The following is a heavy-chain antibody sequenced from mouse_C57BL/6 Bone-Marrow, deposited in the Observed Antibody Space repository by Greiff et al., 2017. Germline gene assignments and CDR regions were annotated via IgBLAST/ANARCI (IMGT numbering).Heavy chain of an antibody. CDR1: GFNIKDDY. D-gene: IGHD2-4*01. CDR3: TRYYDYAY. J-gene: IGHJ3*01. V-gene: IGHV14-4*01. CDR2: IDPENGDT. Sequence: EVQLKESGAELVRPGASVTLSCTASGFNIKDDYMHWVKQRPEQGLEWIGWIDPENGDTEYASKFQGKATITADTSSNTAYLQLSSLTSEDTAVYYCTRYYDYAYGGQGTLVTVSA.